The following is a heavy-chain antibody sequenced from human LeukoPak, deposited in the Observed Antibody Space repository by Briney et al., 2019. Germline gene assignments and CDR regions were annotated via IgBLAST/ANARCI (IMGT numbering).Heavy chain of an antibody. CDR3: ARVDCSSTSCETPNDY. CDR2: ISAYNGNT. D-gene: IGHD2-2*01. J-gene: IGHJ4*02. CDR1: GYTFTSYG. Sequence: ASVKVSCKASGYTFTSYGIGWVRQAPGQGLEWMGWISAYNGNTNYAQKLQGRVTMTTDTSTSTAYMELRSLRSDDTAVYYCARVDCSSTSCETPNDYWGQGTLVTVSS. V-gene: IGHV1-18*01.